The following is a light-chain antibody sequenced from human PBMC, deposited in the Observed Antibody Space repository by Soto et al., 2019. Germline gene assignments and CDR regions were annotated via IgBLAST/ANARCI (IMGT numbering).Light chain of an antibody. CDR1: QSISSW. CDR2: KAS. V-gene: IGKV1-5*03. Sequence: DIQMTQSPSTLSASVGDRVTITCRASQSISSWLAWYQQKPGKAPKLLIYKASSLESGVPSRFSGSGSGTEFPLTISSLQPDDFATYYCQQYNSIVKTFGQGTKMEIK. CDR3: QQYNSIVKT. J-gene: IGKJ2*01.